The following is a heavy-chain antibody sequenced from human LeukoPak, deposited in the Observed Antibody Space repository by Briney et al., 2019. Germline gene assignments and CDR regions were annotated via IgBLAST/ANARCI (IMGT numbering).Heavy chain of an antibody. CDR3: ARDQLELRDYYYYMDV. Sequence: PGGSLRLXCAASGFTVSSNYMSWVRQAPGKVLEWVSVIYSGGSTYYADSVKGRFTISRDNSKNTLYLQMNSLRAEDTAVYYCARDQLELRDYYYYMDVWGKGTTVTVSS. CDR2: IYSGGST. V-gene: IGHV3-53*01. J-gene: IGHJ6*03. CDR1: GFTVSSNY. D-gene: IGHD1-7*01.